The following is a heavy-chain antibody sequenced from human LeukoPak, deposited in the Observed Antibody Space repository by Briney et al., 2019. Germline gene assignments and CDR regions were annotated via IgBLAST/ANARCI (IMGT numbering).Heavy chain of an antibody. CDR2: IYSGDSR. D-gene: IGHD3-16*01. V-gene: IGHV3-53*01. CDR1: GFSVSNNY. Sequence: GGSLRLSCAVSGFSVSNNYMSWVRQAPGKGLEWVSVIYSGDSRYYADSVKGRFTISRDNSKNTLYLQMDSLRAEDTAVYYCARGGTDSRNYDYVIGGQRTLVTVSS. J-gene: IGHJ4*02. CDR3: ARGGTDSRNYDYVI.